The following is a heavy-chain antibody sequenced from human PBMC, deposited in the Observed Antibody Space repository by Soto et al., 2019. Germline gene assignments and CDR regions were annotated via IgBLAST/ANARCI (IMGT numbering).Heavy chain of an antibody. Sequence: SETLSLTCAVHGGSFSGYYWEWIRQPPGKGLERIGEVNHGGTSNYNPSIKSRAIISVDTSKNQFSLKLTSVTAEDTALYFCARSIDPWGQGTLVTVSS. CDR3: ARSIDP. CDR2: VNHGGTS. CDR1: GGSFSGYY. J-gene: IGHJ5*02. V-gene: IGHV4-34*01.